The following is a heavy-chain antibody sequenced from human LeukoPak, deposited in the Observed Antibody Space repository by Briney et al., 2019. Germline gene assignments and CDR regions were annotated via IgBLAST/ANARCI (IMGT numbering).Heavy chain of an antibody. CDR2: ISGSGGST. D-gene: IGHD5-24*01. Sequence: GGSLRLSCAASGFTFSSYGMSWVRQAPGKGLEWVSAISGSGGSTYYADSVKGRFTISRDTSKNTLYLQMNSLRAEDTAVYYCATQVEMATIRDYFDYWGQGTLVTVSS. V-gene: IGHV3-23*01. CDR1: GFTFSSYG. J-gene: IGHJ4*02. CDR3: ATQVEMATIRDYFDY.